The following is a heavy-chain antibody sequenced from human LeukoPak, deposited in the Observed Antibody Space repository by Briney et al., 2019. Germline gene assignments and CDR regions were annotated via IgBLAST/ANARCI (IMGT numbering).Heavy chain of an antibody. J-gene: IGHJ4*02. CDR1: GGSISSYY. V-gene: IGHV4-59*01. CDR3: ARAAAMGPYYFDY. CDR2: IYYSGST. Sequence: SETLSLTCTVPGGSISSYYWSWIRQPPGKGLEWIGYIYYSGSTNYNPSLKSRVTISVDTSKNQFSLKLSSVTAADTAVYYCARAAAMGPYYFDYWGQGTLVTVSS. D-gene: IGHD5-18*01.